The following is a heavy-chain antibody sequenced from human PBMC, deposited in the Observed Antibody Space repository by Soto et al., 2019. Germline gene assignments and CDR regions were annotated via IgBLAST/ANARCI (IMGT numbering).Heavy chain of an antibody. Sequence: PSETLSLTCAVSGYSISSGYYWGWIRQPPGKGLEWIGSIYHSGSTYYNPSLKSRVTISVDTSKNQFSLKLSSVTAADTAVYYCARAVGYCSSTSCYTGWFDPWGQGTLGTVS. V-gene: IGHV4-38-2*01. CDR2: IYHSGST. D-gene: IGHD2-2*02. J-gene: IGHJ5*02. CDR3: ARAVGYCSSTSCYTGWFDP. CDR1: GYSISSGYY.